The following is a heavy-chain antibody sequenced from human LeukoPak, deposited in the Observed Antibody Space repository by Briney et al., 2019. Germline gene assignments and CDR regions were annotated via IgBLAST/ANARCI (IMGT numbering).Heavy chain of an antibody. J-gene: IGHJ5*02. CDR1: GYTFTSYA. CDR3: ARGYYVSSGYLNWFDP. D-gene: IGHD3-22*01. CDR2: INAGNGNT. V-gene: IGHV1-3*01. Sequence: ASVKVSCKASGYTFTSYAMHWVRQAPGQRLEWMGWINAGNGNTKYSQKFQGRVTITRDTSASTAYMELSSLRSEDTAVYYCARGYYVSSGYLNWFDPWGQGTLVTVSS.